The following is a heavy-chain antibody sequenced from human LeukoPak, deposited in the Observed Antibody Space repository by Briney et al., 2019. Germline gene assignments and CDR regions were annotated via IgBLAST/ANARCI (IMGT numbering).Heavy chain of an antibody. CDR1: GFTFSSYW. Sequence: GGSLRLSCAASGFTFSSYWMSWLRQAPGKGLEWVANIKQDGSEKYYVDSVKDRFTISRDNAKNSLYLQMNSLRAEDTAVYYCARDFPGYCSSTSCLDAFDIWGQGTMVTVSS. D-gene: IGHD2-2*01. CDR3: ARDFPGYCSSTSCLDAFDI. J-gene: IGHJ3*02. CDR2: IKQDGSEK. V-gene: IGHV3-7*01.